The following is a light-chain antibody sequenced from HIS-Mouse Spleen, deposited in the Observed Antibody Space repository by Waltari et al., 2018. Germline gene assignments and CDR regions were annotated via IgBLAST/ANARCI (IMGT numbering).Light chain of an antibody. V-gene: IGLV2-8*01. CDR1: SSDVGGYHY. CDR2: EVS. J-gene: IGLJ3*02. Sequence: QSALTQPPSASGSPGQSVTIPCPGTSSDVGGYHYVSWYQQHPGKAPKLMIYEVSKRPSGVPDRFSGSKSGNTASLTVSGLQAEDEADYYCSSYAGSNNLFGGGTKLTVL. CDR3: SSYAGSNNL.